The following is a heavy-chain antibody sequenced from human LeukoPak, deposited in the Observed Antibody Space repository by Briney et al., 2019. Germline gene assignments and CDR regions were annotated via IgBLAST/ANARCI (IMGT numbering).Heavy chain of an antibody. CDR2: ISGSGGST. V-gene: IGHV3-23*01. D-gene: IGHD5-18*01. CDR3: AKDSVDTAMVPTNYYYYYYMDV. CDR1: GLTFSSYA. J-gene: IGHJ6*03. Sequence: PGGSLRLSCAASGLTFSSYAMSWVRQAPGKGLEWVSAISGSGGSTYYADSVKGRFTISRDNSKNTLYLQMNSLRAEDTAVYYCAKDSVDTAMVPTNYYYYYYMDVWGKGTTVTVSS.